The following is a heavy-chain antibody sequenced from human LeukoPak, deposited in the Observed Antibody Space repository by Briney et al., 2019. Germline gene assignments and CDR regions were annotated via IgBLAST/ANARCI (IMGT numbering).Heavy chain of an antibody. CDR3: AEDRRRTTAAALDY. CDR1: GXTFSSYG. V-gene: IGHV3-30*18. Sequence: PGRSLRLSCAASGXTFSSYGMHWVRQAPGKGLEWVAVISYDGSNKYYADSVKGRFTISRDNSKNTLYLQMNSLRAEYTAVYYCAEDRRRTTAAALDYWGQGTLVTVSS. D-gene: IGHD1-7*01. J-gene: IGHJ4*02. CDR2: ISYDGSNK.